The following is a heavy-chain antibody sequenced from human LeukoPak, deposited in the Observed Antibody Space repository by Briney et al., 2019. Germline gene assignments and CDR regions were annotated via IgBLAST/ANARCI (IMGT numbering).Heavy chain of an antibody. CDR1: RYTFTGYY. CDR2: INPNSGGT. V-gene: IGHV1-2*02. J-gene: IGHJ4*01. CDR3: KYGDYEDVDY. Sequence: SVTVSRQASRYTFTGYYMHWVRQPPAKELEWMGWINPNSGGTNYAQKFQGRVTMTRDTAIRTAYRELSRLRSADPAVYYCKYGDYEDVDYWGQGTLVTVSS. D-gene: IGHD4-17*01.